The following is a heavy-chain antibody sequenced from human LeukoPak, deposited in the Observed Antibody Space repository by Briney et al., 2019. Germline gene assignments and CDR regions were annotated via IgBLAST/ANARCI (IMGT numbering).Heavy chain of an antibody. J-gene: IGHJ3*02. Sequence: PSETLSLTCTVSGGSISSYYWSWIRQPPGKGLEWIGYIYYSGSTNYNPSLKSRVTISVDTSKNQFSLKLSSVTAADTAVYYCARYTYYYDSSGYPAGAFDIWGQGTMVTASS. CDR2: IYYSGST. D-gene: IGHD3-22*01. V-gene: IGHV4-59*01. CDR1: GGSISSYY. CDR3: ARYTYYYDSSGYPAGAFDI.